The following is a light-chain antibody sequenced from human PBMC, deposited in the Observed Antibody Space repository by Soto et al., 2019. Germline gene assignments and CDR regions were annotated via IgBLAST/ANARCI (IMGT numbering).Light chain of an antibody. CDR2: DVS. J-gene: IGLJ1*01. V-gene: IGLV2-14*03. CDR1: SSDVGAYNY. CDR3: YSYTSSSIHV. Sequence: QSVLTQPASVSGSPGQSITISCTGTSSDVGAYNYVSWYQQHPDKAPKLMIYDVSNRPSGVSNRFSGSKSGNTASLTISGLQAEDEADYYCYSYTSSSIHVFGTGTKLTV.